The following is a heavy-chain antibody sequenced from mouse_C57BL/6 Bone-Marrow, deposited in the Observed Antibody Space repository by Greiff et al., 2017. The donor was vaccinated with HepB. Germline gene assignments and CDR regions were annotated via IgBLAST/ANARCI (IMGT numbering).Heavy chain of an antibody. D-gene: IGHD1-1*01. J-gene: IGHJ2*01. Sequence: VHVKQSGPELVKPGASVKISCKASGYSFTDYNMNWVKQSNGKSLEWIGVINPNYGTTSYNQKFKGKATLTVDQSSSTAYMQLNSLTSEDSAVYYCARSLHYGSSSWYFDYWGQGATLTVSS. CDR1: GYSFTDYN. CDR3: ARSLHYGSSSWYFDY. CDR2: INPNYGTT. V-gene: IGHV1-39*01.